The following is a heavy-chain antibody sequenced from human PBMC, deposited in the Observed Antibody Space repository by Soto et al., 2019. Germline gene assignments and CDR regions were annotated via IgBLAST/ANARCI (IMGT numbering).Heavy chain of an antibody. V-gene: IGHV1-3*01. Sequence: ASVKVSCKASGYTFTSYAMHWVRQAPGQRLEWMGWINAGNGNTKYSQKFQGRVTITRDTSASTAYMELSSLRSEDTAVYYCARDAYPPMGEYNWFDPWGQGTLVTVSS. CDR1: GYTFTSYA. J-gene: IGHJ5*02. CDR2: INAGNGNT. CDR3: ARDAYPPMGEYNWFDP. D-gene: IGHD3-16*01.